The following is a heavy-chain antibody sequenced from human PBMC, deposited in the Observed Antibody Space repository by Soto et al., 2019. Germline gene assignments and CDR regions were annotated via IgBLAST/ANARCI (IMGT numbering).Heavy chain of an antibody. CDR1: GFSLTSPGMC. D-gene: IGHD1-20*01. V-gene: IGHV2-70*13. CDR3: ARSIRGPRRFNGMDV. Sequence: GSGPTLGNPTETLTLTCTFSGFSLTSPGMCVSWIRQPPGKALEWLALIERDDDDKYYSTSLKTRLTISKDTRKNQVVLTMANMDPADTGTYYCARSIRGPRRFNGMDVWGQGT. CDR2: IERDDDDK. J-gene: IGHJ6*02.